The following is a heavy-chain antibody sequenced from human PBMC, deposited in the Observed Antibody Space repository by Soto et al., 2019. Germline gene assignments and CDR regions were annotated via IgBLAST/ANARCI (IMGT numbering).Heavy chain of an antibody. V-gene: IGHV3-23*01. CDR2: ISATGGSP. CDR1: GFTFSSYA. CDR3: AKPIMRGSRYWYFDL. J-gene: IGHJ2*01. Sequence: EVQLLDSGGGLVQPGGSLRLSCAASGFTFSSYAMTWVRQAPGKGLEWVSAISATGGSPYYADSVKGRFTISRDNSQSMLYLQMNGRRAEDTAVYYCAKPIMRGSRYWYFDLWGRGTLVTVSS. D-gene: IGHD3-10*01.